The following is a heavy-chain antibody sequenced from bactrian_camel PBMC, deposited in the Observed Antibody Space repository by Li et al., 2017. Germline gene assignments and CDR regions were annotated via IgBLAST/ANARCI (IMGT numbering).Heavy chain of an antibody. CDR2: ITWDGRST. CDR1: GLTFDDHA. CDR3: AAIPYLGCSGSWSSRRPAY. D-gene: IGHD3*01. Sequence: VQLVESGGGLVQAGGSLRLSCTASGLTFDDHAMGWFRQAPGKEHEEVSCITWDGRSTAYADSVKGRFTISRDNAKNTLYLQMNSLKPEDTAMYYCAAIPYLGCSGSWSSRRPAYWGQGTQVTVS. J-gene: IGHJ4*01. V-gene: IGHV3S60*01.